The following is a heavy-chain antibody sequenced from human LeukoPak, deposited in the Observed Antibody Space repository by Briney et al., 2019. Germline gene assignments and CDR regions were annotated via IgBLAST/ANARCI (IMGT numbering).Heavy chain of an antibody. J-gene: IGHJ3*02. CDR3: ARTGYSSGWYGSFDI. CDR2: IYPGDSDT. D-gene: IGHD6-19*01. V-gene: IGHV5-51*01. Sequence: GESLKISCKGSGYSFTNYWIGWVRQMSGKGLEWMGIIYPGDSDTRYSPSFQGQVTISADKSIITAYLQWSSLKASDTAMYYCARTGYSSGWYGSFDIWGQGTPVTVSS. CDR1: GYSFTNYW.